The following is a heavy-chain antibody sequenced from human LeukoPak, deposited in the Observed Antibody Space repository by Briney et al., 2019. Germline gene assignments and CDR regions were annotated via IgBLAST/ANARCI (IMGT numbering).Heavy chain of an antibody. J-gene: IGHJ4*02. Sequence: PGGSLRLSCAASGFTFSSYSMNWVRQAPGKGLEWVSSISSSSSYIYYADSVKGRFTISRDNAKNSLYLQMNSLRAEDTAVYYCAREGDSSGSFDYWGQGTLVTVSS. CDR2: ISSSSSYI. CDR1: GFTFSSYS. D-gene: IGHD6-19*01. CDR3: AREGDSSGSFDY. V-gene: IGHV3-21*01.